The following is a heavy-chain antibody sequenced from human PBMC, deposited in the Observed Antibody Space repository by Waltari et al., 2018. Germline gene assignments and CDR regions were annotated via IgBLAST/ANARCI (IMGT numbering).Heavy chain of an antibody. D-gene: IGHD3-10*01. CDR1: GFAFSNFA. CDR3: AKDLTITMVQGVIPYYGMDV. Sequence: EVQLLESGGGLVQPGGSLRLSCAASGFAFSNFAMPLVRPAPGKGLEWVSSISGSGDNTYYADSVKGRFTVSRDNSKNTLFLQMNSLRAEDRAVYFCAKDLTITMVQGVIPYYGMDVWGQGTTVTVSS. J-gene: IGHJ6*02. CDR2: ISGSGDNT. V-gene: IGHV3-23*01.